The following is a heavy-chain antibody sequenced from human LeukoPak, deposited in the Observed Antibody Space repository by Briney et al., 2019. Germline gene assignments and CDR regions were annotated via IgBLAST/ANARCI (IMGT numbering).Heavy chain of an antibody. J-gene: IGHJ6*03. V-gene: IGHV4-34*01. Sequence: SETLSLTCAVYGGSFSGYYWSWIRQPPGKGLEWIGEINHSGSTNYNPSLKSRVTISVDTSENQFSLKLSSVTAADTAVYYCARGPILEPYYMDVWGKGTTVTVSS. CDR2: INHSGST. CDR3: ARGPILEPYYMDV. CDR1: GGSFSGYY. D-gene: IGHD3-3*01.